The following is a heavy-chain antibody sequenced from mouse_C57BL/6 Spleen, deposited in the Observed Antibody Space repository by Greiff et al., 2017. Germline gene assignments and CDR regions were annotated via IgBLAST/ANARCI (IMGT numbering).Heavy chain of an antibody. CDR2: IHPNSGST. D-gene: IGHD3-3*01. Sequence: QVQLQQPGAELVKPGASVKLSCKASGYTFTSYWMHWVKQRPGQGLEWIGMIHPNSGSTNYNEKFKSKATLTVDKSSSTAYMQLSSLTSEDSAVYYCARSGGLYYFDDWGQGTTLTVSS. J-gene: IGHJ2*01. CDR3: ARSGGLYYFDD. CDR1: GYTFTSYW. V-gene: IGHV1-64*01.